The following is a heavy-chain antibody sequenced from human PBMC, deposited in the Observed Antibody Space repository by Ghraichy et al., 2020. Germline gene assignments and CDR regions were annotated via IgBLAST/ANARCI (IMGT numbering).Heavy chain of an antibody. CDR1: GFTFSSYS. J-gene: IGHJ6*02. Sequence: GSLRLSCVGSGFTFSSYSMNWVRQSPGRGLEWVSYITSRSSFKSSADSVKGRFTISRDNAQNSLYLQMNSLREEDTAVYYCARGSTVVRSCYYGGMDAWGQGTTGTVSS. CDR3: ARGSTVVRSCYYGGMDA. D-gene: IGHD4-23*01. V-gene: IGHV3-48*02. CDR2: ITSRSSFK.